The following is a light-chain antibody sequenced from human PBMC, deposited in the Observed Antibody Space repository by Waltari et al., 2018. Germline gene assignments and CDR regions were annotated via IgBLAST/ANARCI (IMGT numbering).Light chain of an antibody. CDR1: QHVLYSSNNKNYKNY. CDR2: WAT. J-gene: IGKJ4*01. V-gene: IGKV4-1*01. Sequence: DIVMTQSPDSLAVSLGERATINCKSRQHVLYSSNNKNYKNYLAWYQQKPGQPPKLLINWATTRESGVPDRFSGSGSGTDFTLTISSLQTEDVAVYYCQQHYSAPLTFGGGTKVEIK. CDR3: QQHYSAPLT.